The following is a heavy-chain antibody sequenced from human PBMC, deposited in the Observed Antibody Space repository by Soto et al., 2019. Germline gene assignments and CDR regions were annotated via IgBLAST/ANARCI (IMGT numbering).Heavy chain of an antibody. CDR1: GGSISSSSYY. V-gene: IGHV4-39*01. CDR3: ARPGYCSGGSCLDHYYYYCMDV. Sequence: SETLSLTCTVSGGSISSSSYYWGWIRQPPGKGLEWIGSIYYSGSTYYNPSLKSRVTISVDTSKNQFSLKLSSVTAADTAVYYCARPGYCSGGSCLDHYYYYCMDVWGQGTTVTVSS. D-gene: IGHD2-15*01. J-gene: IGHJ6*02. CDR2: IYYSGST.